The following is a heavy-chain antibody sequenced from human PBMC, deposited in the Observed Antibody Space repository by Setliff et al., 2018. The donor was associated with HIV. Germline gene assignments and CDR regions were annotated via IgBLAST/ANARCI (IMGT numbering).Heavy chain of an antibody. V-gene: IGHV4-38-2*01. J-gene: IGHJ6*03. Sequence: PSETLSLTCAVSGYSISSGYYWGWIRQPPGKGLEWIGSIYHSGSTYYNPSLKSRVTISVDTSKNQFSLKLSSVTAADTAVYYCARGNYYYYYYMDVWGKGTTVTVSS. CDR1: GYSISSGYY. D-gene: IGHD1-1*01. CDR2: IYHSGST. CDR3: ARGNYYYYYYMDV.